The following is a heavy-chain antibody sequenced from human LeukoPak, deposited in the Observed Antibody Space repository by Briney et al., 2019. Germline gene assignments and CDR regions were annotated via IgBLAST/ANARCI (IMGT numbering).Heavy chain of an antibody. J-gene: IGHJ5*02. CDR2: INPSGSST. D-gene: IGHD3-16*02. CDR3: ARDNSVGDIAWWFDP. Sequence: ASVKVSCKASGYIFSTYGISWVRQAPGQGLEWIGLINPSGSSTLYAQKFQGRVTMTRDMSTTTDYMELSSLRSEDTAVYYCARDNSVGDIAWWFDPWGQGTLVTVSS. CDR1: GYIFSTYG. V-gene: IGHV1-46*01.